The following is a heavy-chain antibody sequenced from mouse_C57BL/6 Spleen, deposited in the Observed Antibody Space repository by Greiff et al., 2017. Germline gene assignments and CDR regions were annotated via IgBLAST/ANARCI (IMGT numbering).Heavy chain of an antibody. CDR1: GFTFSSYG. Sequence: EVQVVESGGDLVKPGGSLKLSCAASGFTFSSYGMSWVRQTPDKRLEWVATISSGGSYTYYPDSVKGRFTISRDNAKNTLYLQMSSLKSEDTAMYYCARHYDYDEGAWFAYWGQGTLVTVSA. V-gene: IGHV5-6*01. D-gene: IGHD2-4*01. J-gene: IGHJ3*01. CDR2: ISSGGSYT. CDR3: ARHYDYDEGAWFAY.